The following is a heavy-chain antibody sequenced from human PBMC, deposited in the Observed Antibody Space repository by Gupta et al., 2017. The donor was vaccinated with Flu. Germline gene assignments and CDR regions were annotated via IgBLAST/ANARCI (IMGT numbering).Heavy chain of an antibody. CDR2: IYPSGSA. CDR1: SRSINSRGYY. D-gene: IGHD2-2*02. V-gene: IGHV4-31*03. Sequence: QVHLQESGPGLVEPSQTLSLTCTVSSRSINSRGYYWSWIRQHPGKGLEWIAYIYPSGSAYYNPSLESRVTISADTSRNQISLKLISVTAADTAIYYCARDGYTHAYDLWGQGAMVTVSS. CDR3: ARDGYTHAYDL. J-gene: IGHJ3*01.